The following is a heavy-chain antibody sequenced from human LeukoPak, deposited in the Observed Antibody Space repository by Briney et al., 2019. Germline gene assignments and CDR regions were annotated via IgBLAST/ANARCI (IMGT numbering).Heavy chain of an antibody. V-gene: IGHV3-30*02. CDR3: ARNYYDSSGYRNWDY. Sequence: GGSLRLSCAASGFTFSSYGMHWVRQAPGKGLEWVAFIRYDGSNKYYADSVKGRFTISRDNSKNTLYLQMNSLRAEDTAVYYCARNYYDSSGYRNWDYWGQGTLVTVSS. J-gene: IGHJ4*02. CDR1: GFTFSSYG. D-gene: IGHD3-22*01. CDR2: IRYDGSNK.